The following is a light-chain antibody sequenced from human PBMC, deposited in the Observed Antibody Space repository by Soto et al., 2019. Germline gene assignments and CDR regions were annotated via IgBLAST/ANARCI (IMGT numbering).Light chain of an antibody. Sequence: DIQMTQSPSSLSASVGDRVTITCRASRSIGNYLNWYQQKPESAPKLLIYLTSSLQSGVPSRFSGSASGTDFTLSISSLQPEDFATYYCQQSYSTPYSFGQGTKVDIK. J-gene: IGKJ2*01. CDR3: QQSYSTPYS. CDR2: LTS. CDR1: RSIGNY. V-gene: IGKV1-39*01.